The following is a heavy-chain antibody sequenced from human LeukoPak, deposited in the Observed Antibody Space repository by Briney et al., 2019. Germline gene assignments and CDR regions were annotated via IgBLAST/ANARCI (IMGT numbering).Heavy chain of an antibody. CDR2: ISGSGGGT. J-gene: IGHJ4*02. Sequence: PGGSLSLSCAASGFTFSSYAMSWVRKAPGKGLGWVSGISGSGGGTYYADSVKGRFTVSRDNSKNTLFLQMDSLRAEDTAIYYCAKVPYYDFWSGYSYYFDYWGQGTLVTVSS. CDR3: AKVPYYDFWSGYSYYFDY. CDR1: GFTFSSYA. D-gene: IGHD3-3*01. V-gene: IGHV3-23*01.